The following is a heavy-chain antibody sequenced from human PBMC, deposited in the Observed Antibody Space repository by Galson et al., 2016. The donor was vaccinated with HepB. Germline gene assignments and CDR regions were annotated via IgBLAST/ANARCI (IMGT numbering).Heavy chain of an antibody. Sequence: CKASGDTFSSYTFSWVRQAPGQGLEWMGGIIPVFGSPNYAQDFQGRVTITADEVAGTAYMELSSLRSEDTAVYYCATGGRAHRSGGSCDFVSDSYFDHWGQGTLVTVSS. J-gene: IGHJ4*02. CDR1: GDTFSSYT. CDR2: IIPVFGSP. V-gene: IGHV1-69*01. CDR3: ATGGRAHRSGGSCDFVSDSYFDH. D-gene: IGHD2-15*01.